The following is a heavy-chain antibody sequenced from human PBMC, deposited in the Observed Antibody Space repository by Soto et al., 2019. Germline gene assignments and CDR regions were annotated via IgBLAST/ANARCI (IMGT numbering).Heavy chain of an antibody. V-gene: IGHV5-10-1*01. CDR1: RYSFTNYW. J-gene: IGHJ6*02. Sequence: ESLKISCKGSRYSFTNYWINLVRQIPGKGLEWMGKIDPSDTYTNYSPSFQGHVTISAEKSISTAYLQWSSLTASDTAIYYCATGRPGYYTLDVWGQGTTVTVSS. D-gene: IGHD6-6*01. CDR3: ATGRPGYYTLDV. CDR2: IDPSDTYT.